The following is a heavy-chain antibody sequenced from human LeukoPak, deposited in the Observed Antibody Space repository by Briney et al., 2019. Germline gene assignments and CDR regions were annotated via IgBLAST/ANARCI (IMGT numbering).Heavy chain of an antibody. CDR3: ARGGGWSYVLFDY. J-gene: IGHJ4*02. CDR1: GSTFSSYW. Sequence: GGSLRLSCAASGSTFSSYWMSWVRQAPGKGLEWVANIKQDGSEKYYVDSVKGRFTISRDNAKNSLYLQMNSLRAEDTAVYYCARGGGWSYVLFDYWGQGTLVTVSS. V-gene: IGHV3-7*03. CDR2: IKQDGSEK. D-gene: IGHD1-26*01.